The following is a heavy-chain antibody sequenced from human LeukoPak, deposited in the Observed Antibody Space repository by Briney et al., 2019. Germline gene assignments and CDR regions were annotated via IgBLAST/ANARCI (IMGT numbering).Heavy chain of an antibody. CDR2: IIPIFGTA. Sequence: SVKVSCKASGGTFSSYAISWVRQAPGQGLEWMGGIIPIFGTANYAQKFQGRVTITADESTSTAYMELSSLRSEDTAVYYCARDRYYGLGSYHALSQPFDYWGQGTLVTVSS. CDR3: ARDRYYGLGSYHALSQPFDY. V-gene: IGHV1-69*13. D-gene: IGHD3-10*01. CDR1: GGTFSSYA. J-gene: IGHJ4*02.